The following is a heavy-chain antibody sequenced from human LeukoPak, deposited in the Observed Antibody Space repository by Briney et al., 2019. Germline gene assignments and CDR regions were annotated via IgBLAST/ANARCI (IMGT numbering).Heavy chain of an antibody. CDR1: GYTFSDFY. V-gene: IGHV1-2*02. Sequence: ASVKVSCKASGYTFSDFYIHWVRQAPGQGLEYVGWITPKSGDTYSPQRSQGRVTMTRDASISTAYMELSSLRSDDTAVYFCARVRLADERAWAYWGQGTLVTVPS. CDR3: ARVRLADERAWAY. J-gene: IGHJ4*02. CDR2: ITPKSGDT. D-gene: IGHD3-3*02.